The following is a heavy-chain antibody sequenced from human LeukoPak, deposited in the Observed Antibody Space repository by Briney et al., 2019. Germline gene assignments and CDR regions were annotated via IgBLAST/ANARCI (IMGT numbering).Heavy chain of an antibody. J-gene: IGHJ4*02. CDR2: IRSKTDGGTT. D-gene: IGHD2/OR15-2a*01. V-gene: IGHV3-15*01. Sequence: GGSLRLSCEASGFTFSNAWMSWVRQAPGKGLEWVGRIRSKTDGGTTDYAAPVKGRFIISRDDSRNTHYLQMNSLKTEDTAVYYCTTWTDFYDYWGQGTLVTVSS. CDR3: TTWTDFYDY. CDR1: GFTFSNAW.